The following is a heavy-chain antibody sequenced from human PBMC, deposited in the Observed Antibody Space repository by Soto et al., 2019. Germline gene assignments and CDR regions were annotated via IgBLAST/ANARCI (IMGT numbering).Heavy chain of an antibody. V-gene: IGHV5-51*01. Sequence: GESLKISCKGSGYSFTSYWIGWVRQMPGKGLEWMGIIYPGDSDTRYSPPFQGQVTISADKSISTAYLQWSSLKASDTAMYYCARHLPHTMSGYYRETYYYYMDVWGKGTTVTVS. CDR1: GYSFTSYW. D-gene: IGHD3-3*01. CDR2: IYPGDSDT. J-gene: IGHJ6*03. CDR3: ARHLPHTMSGYYRETYYYYMDV.